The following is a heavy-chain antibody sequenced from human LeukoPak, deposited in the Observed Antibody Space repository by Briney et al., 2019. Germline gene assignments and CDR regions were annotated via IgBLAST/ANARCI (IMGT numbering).Heavy chain of an antibody. CDR3: ARAGAGDWLLHDAFDI. J-gene: IGHJ3*02. Sequence: SETLSLTCAVYGGSFSGYYWNWIRQPPGKGLEWIGEINHSGSTNYNPSLKSRVTISVDTSKNQFSLKLSSATAADTAVYYCARAGAGDWLLHDAFDIWGQGTMVTVSS. CDR2: INHSGST. D-gene: IGHD3/OR15-3a*01. CDR1: GGSFSGYY. V-gene: IGHV4-34*01.